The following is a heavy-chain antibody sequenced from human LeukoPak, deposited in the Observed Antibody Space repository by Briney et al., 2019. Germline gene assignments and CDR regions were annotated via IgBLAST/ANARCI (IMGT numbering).Heavy chain of an antibody. V-gene: IGHV3-49*04. CDR2: IRSKSYGGTT. D-gene: IGHD5-18*01. Sequence: GGSLRLSCTASGFTFGDHAMSWVRQAPGKGLEWVGFIRSKSYGGTTEYAASVKGRFTISRDDSKSIAYLQMNSLKTEDTAVYYCTRGPIQLWLDYGMDVWGQGTTVTVSS. CDR1: GFTFGDHA. CDR3: TRGPIQLWLDYGMDV. J-gene: IGHJ6*02.